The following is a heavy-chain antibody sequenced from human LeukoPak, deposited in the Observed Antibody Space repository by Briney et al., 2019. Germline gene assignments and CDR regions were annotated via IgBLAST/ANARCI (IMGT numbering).Heavy chain of an antibody. Sequence: SVKVSCKASGGTFSSYAISWVRQAPGQGLEWMGGIIPIFGTANYAQKFQGRVTITADESTSIAYMELSSLRSEDTAVYYCATRTSGSGSTHDYWGQGTLVTVSS. CDR3: ATRTSGSGSTHDY. J-gene: IGHJ4*02. D-gene: IGHD3-10*01. CDR2: IIPIFGTA. CDR1: GGTFSSYA. V-gene: IGHV1-69*13.